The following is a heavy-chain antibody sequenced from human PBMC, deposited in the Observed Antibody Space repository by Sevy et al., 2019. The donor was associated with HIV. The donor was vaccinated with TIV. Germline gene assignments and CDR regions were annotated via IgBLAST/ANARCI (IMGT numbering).Heavy chain of an antibody. Sequence: GGSLRLSCAASGFTFSSYAMSWVRQAPGKGLEWVSAISGSGGSTYYADSVKGRFTISRDNSKNTLYLQINSLRAEDTAVYYCAKDGYKPYLGDENYYYYYKDVWRKGTRVTVS. J-gene: IGHJ6*03. V-gene: IGHV3-23*01. D-gene: IGHD2-2*02. CDR1: GFTFSSYA. CDR3: AKDGYKPYLGDENYYYYYKDV. CDR2: ISGSGGST.